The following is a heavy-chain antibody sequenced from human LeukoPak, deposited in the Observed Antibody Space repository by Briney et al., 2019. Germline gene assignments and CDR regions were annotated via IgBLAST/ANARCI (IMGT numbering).Heavy chain of an antibody. CDR2: ISSSGSTI. CDR1: GFTFSDYY. CDR3: ARSHTEYSYGYSLVY. D-gene: IGHD5-18*01. V-gene: IGHV3-11*04. Sequence: GGSLRLSCASSGFTFSDYYMIWIRKAPGKELEWVSYISSSGSTIYYADSVKGRFTISRDNAKNSLYLQMNSLRAEDTAVYYCARSHTEYSYGYSLVYWGQGTLVTVSS. J-gene: IGHJ4*02.